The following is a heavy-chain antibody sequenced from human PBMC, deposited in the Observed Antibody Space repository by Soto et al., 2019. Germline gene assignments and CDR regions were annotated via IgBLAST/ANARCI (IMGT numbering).Heavy chain of an antibody. CDR2: INHSGST. Sequence: SETLSLTCAVYGGSFSGYYWSWIRQPPGKGLEWVGEINHSGSTNYNPSLKSRVTISVDTSKNQFSLTLTSVTAADTAVYYCARGSTRVLTGYYISNDAFDIWGQGTMVTVSS. D-gene: IGHD3-9*01. J-gene: IGHJ3*02. CDR1: GGSFSGYY. V-gene: IGHV4-34*01. CDR3: ARGSTRVLTGYYISNDAFDI.